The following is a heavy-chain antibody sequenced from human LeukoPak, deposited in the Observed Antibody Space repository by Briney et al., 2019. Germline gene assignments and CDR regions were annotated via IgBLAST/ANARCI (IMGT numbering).Heavy chain of an antibody. V-gene: IGHV6-1*01. J-gene: IGHJ4*02. CDR3: ARGLGRRTGDFDY. D-gene: IGHD7-27*01. CDR1: GDSVSSNSVD. CDR2: TYYRSKWYN. Sequence: SQTLSLTCAISGDSVSSNSVDWNWIRQSPSRGLEWLGGTYYRSKWYNDYALSVKSRITINPDTSKNQFSLQLNSVTPEDTAVYYCARGLGRRTGDFDYWGQGTLVTVSS.